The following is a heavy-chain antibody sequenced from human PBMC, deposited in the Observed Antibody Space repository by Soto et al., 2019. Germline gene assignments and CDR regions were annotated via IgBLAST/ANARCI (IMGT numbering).Heavy chain of an antibody. CDR3: ATGPYTWYYYDSSGYYVTNFDY. J-gene: IGHJ4*02. V-gene: IGHV4-61*01. CDR1: GGSVSSGSYY. Sequence: SETLSLTCTVSGGSVSSGSYYWSWIRQPPGKGLEWIGYIYYSGSTNYNPSLKSRVTISVDTSKNQFSLKLSSVTAADTAVYYCATGPYTWYYYDSSGYYVTNFDYWGQGTLVTVSS. CDR2: IYYSGST. D-gene: IGHD3-22*01.